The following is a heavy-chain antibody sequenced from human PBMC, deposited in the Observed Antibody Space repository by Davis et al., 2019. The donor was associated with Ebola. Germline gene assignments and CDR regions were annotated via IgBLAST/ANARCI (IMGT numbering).Heavy chain of an antibody. Sequence: MPSETLSLTCAVYGGSFSDYFWSWIRRSPAKGLEWIGQTSHGGVTYYNPSLRSRVTISVATSRDQFSLKMNPVTAADTAVYYCARTAKTSFSDSGLGYTYFDPWSQGTLVTVSS. CDR2: TSHGGVT. CDR3: ARTAKTSFSDSGLGYTYFDP. D-gene: IGHD2/OR15-2a*01. CDR1: GGSFSDYF. V-gene: IGHV4-34*01. J-gene: IGHJ5*02.